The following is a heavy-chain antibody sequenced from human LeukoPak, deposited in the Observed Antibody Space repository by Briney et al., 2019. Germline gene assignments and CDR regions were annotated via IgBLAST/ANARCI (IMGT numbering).Heavy chain of an antibody. CDR1: GGSISSGGYY. CDR2: GSDVGGT. Sequence: PSQTLSLTCTVSGGSISSGGYYWTWIRQPPGKGLEWIGEGSDVGGTKHNPSLKSRVTISADTSKNQFSLKLSSVTAADTAVYYCAQNGQSGFSFDPWGQGTLVTVSS. D-gene: IGHD2-8*01. V-gene: IGHV4-31*03. J-gene: IGHJ5*02. CDR3: AQNGQSGFSFDP.